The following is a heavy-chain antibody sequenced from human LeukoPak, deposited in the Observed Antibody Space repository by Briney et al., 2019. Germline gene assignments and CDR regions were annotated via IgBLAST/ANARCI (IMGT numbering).Heavy chain of an antibody. V-gene: IGHV3-23*01. CDR3: AKPSYGSGSYNSVDY. CDR2: ISGSGGST. D-gene: IGHD3-10*01. CDR1: GFTFSRYA. J-gene: IGHJ4*02. Sequence: GGSLRLSCAASGFTFSRYAMSWVRQAPGKGLEWVSAISGSGGSTYYADSVKGGVTISRDNSKKTLYMQMNSLRAEDTAVYYCAKPSYGSGSYNSVDYWGQGTLVTVSS.